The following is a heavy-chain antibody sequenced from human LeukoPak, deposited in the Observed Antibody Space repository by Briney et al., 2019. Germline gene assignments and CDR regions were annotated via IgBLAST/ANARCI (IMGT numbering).Heavy chain of an antibody. CDR2: ISGSGGST. CDR3: ANHDYGPPTPLDY. Sequence: GGSLRLSCAVSGFTFSDYYMSWVRQAPGKGLEWVSAISGSGGSTYYADSVKGRFTISRDNSKNTLYLQMNSLRAEDTAVYYCANHDYGPPTPLDYWGQGTLVTVSS. CDR1: GFTFSDYY. D-gene: IGHD4-17*01. J-gene: IGHJ4*02. V-gene: IGHV3-23*01.